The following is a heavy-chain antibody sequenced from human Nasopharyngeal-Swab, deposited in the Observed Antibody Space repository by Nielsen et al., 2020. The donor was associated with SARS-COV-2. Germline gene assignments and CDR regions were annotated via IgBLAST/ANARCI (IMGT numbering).Heavy chain of an antibody. CDR3: ASAYGGSYWYFDL. J-gene: IGHJ2*01. CDR2: ISYDGRNK. Sequence: GESLKIYCAASGFTLSSYAMHWVRQDPGKGLEWVAVISYDGRNKYYADSVKGRFTISRDNSKNTLYLQMNSLRAEDTAVYYCASAYGGSYWYFDLWGRGTRVTVSS. V-gene: IGHV3-30*04. CDR1: GFTLSSYA. D-gene: IGHD4-23*01.